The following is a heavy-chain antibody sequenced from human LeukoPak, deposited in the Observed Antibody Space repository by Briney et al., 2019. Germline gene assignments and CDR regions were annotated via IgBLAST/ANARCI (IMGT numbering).Heavy chain of an antibody. Sequence: ASVKVSYKASGYTFTGYYMHWVRQAPGQGLEWMGWINPNSGGTKYAQKFQGRVTMTRDTSISTAYMELSRLRSDDTAVYYCVYYDSSGYASGFDYWGQGTLVTVSS. CDR1: GYTFTGYY. V-gene: IGHV1-2*02. CDR2: INPNSGGT. D-gene: IGHD3-22*01. CDR3: VYYDSSGYASGFDY. J-gene: IGHJ4*02.